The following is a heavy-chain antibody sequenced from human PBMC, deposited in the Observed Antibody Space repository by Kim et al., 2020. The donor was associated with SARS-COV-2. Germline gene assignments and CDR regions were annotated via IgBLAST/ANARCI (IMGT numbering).Heavy chain of an antibody. V-gene: IGHV3-15*01. CDR2: IKTTADGETT. D-gene: IGHD2-15*01. Sequence: GGSLRLSCAASEFTITNAQMNWVRQAPGKGLEWVGRIKTTADGETTDYAAPVEGRFFISREDSKNTVFLHMNSLKTEDAAVYYCTSDGGLVVLAAAVWGQGTLVIVSS. CDR1: EFTITNAQ. CDR3: TSDGGLVVLAAAV. J-gene: IGHJ4*02.